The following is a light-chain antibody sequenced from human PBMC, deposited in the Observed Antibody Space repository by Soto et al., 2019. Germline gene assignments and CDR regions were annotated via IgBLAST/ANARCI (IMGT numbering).Light chain of an antibody. CDR3: QQYGSSQT. CDR1: QSISSSY. Sequence: EIVLTQSPGTLSLSPGERATLSCRASQSISSSYLAWYQQKPGQAPRLLIYGASSRATGIADRFSGSGSGTDFTLTISRLEPEDFAVYYCQQYGSSQTFGQGTKVDIK. CDR2: GAS. J-gene: IGKJ1*01. V-gene: IGKV3-20*01.